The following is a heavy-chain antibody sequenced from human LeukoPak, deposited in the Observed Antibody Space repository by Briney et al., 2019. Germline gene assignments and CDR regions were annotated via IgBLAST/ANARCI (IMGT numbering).Heavy chain of an antibody. D-gene: IGHD1-26*01. J-gene: IGHJ4*02. Sequence: PGGSLRLSCAASGFTFSSYWMIWGRQAPGKGLEGVANIKQDGSEKYYVDSVKGRFTIPRDNAKNSLYLQMNSLRAEDTAVYYCARGSGGSEYYFDYWGQGTLVTVSS. CDR1: GFTFSSYW. V-gene: IGHV3-7*04. CDR2: IKQDGSEK. CDR3: ARGSGGSEYYFDY.